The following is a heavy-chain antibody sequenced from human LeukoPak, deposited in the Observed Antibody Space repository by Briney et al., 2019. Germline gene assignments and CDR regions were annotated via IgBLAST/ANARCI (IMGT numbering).Heavy chain of an antibody. CDR2: IYYSGST. J-gene: IGHJ4*02. Sequence: PSETLSLTCTVSGGSISSSSYYWGWIRQPPGKGLEWIGSIYYSGSTYYNPSLKSRVTISVDTSKNQFSLKLSSVTAADTAVYYCAKEGAGLIDWGQGTLVTVSS. D-gene: IGHD3/OR15-3a*01. CDR3: AKEGAGLID. V-gene: IGHV4-39*07. CDR1: GGSISSSSYY.